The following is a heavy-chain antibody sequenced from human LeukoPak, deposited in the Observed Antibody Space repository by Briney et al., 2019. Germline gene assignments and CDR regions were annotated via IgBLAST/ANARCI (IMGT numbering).Heavy chain of an antibody. J-gene: IGHJ4*02. Sequence: GGSLRLSWAASGFTFSDYYMSWIRQAPGKGLEWVSYISSSSSYTNYADSVKGRFTISRDNAKNSLYLQMNSLRAEDTAVYYCARYSYGHYYFDYWGQGTLVTVSS. V-gene: IGHV3-11*03. CDR3: ARYSYGHYYFDY. CDR1: GFTFSDYY. D-gene: IGHD5-18*01. CDR2: ISSSSSYT.